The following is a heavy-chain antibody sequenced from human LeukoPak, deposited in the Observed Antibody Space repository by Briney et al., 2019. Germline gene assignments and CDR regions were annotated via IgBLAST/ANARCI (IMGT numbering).Heavy chain of an antibody. V-gene: IGHV4-61*05. D-gene: IGHD3-10*01. J-gene: IGHJ4*02. CDR3: ARLTSGTHPNFDY. CDR1: GGSISSSSYY. CDR2: VFYSGSI. Sequence: SETLSLTCTVSGGSISSSSYYWGWIRQPPGKGLEWIGYVFYSGSINYNPSLKSRVTISIDASKNQFSLKLSSVTAADTAVYYCARLTSGTHPNFDYWGQGTLVTVSS.